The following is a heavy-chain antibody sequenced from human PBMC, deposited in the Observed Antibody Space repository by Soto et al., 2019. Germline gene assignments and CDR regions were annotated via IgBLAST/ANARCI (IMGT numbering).Heavy chain of an antibody. CDR1: GGSISSYY. D-gene: IGHD2-15*01. V-gene: IGHV4-59*01. CDR3: ARVRYCSGGSCLDNWFDP. CDR2: IYYSGST. J-gene: IGHJ5*02. Sequence: SETLSLTCTVSGGSISSYYWSWIRQPPGKGLEWIGYIYYSGSTNYNPSLESRVTISVDTSKNQFSLKLSSVTAADTAVYYCARVRYCSGGSCLDNWFDPWGQGTLVTVSS.